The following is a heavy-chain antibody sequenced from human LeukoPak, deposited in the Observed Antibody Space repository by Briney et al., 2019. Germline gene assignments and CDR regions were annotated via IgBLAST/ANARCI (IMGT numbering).Heavy chain of an antibody. J-gene: IGHJ4*02. V-gene: IGHV1-18*01. D-gene: IGHD3-16*02. Sequence: GASVKVSCKASGYTFTSYGISWVRQAPGQGLEWMGWISAYNGNTNYAQKLQGRVTMTTDTSTSTAYMELRSLRSDDTAVYYCARGGLYDYVWGRYRQKDGFDYWDQGTLVTVSS. CDR1: GYTFTSYG. CDR2: ISAYNGNT. CDR3: ARGGLYDYVWGRYRQKDGFDY.